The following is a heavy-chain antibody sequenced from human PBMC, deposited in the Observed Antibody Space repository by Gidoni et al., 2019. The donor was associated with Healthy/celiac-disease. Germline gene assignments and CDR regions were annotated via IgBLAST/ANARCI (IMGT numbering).Heavy chain of an antibody. V-gene: IGHV4-59*01. J-gene: IGHJ6*02. CDR2: IYYSGST. Sequence: VQLQESGPGLVKPSETLSLTCTVSGGSTSSYSWSWIRQPPGKGLEWIGYIYYSGSTNYNPSLKSRVTISVDTSKNQFSLKLSSVTAADTAVYYCARTGYCSSTSCYSNYYYGMDVWGQGTTVTVSS. D-gene: IGHD2-2*02. CDR1: GGSTSSYS. CDR3: ARTGYCSSTSCYSNYYYGMDV.